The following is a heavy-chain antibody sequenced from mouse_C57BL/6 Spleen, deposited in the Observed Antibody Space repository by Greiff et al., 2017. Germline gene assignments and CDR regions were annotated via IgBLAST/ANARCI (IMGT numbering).Heavy chain of an antibody. J-gene: IGHJ4*01. CDR2: IDPENGDT. Sequence: EVQLQQSGAELVRPGASVKLSCTASGFNIKDDYMHWVKQRPEQGLEWIGWIDPENGDTEYASKFQGKATITADTSSNPAYLQLSSLTSEDTAVYYCTTSIYYDYDPYAMDYWGQGTSVTVSS. V-gene: IGHV14-4*01. D-gene: IGHD2-4*01. CDR3: TTSIYYDYDPYAMDY. CDR1: GFNIKDDY.